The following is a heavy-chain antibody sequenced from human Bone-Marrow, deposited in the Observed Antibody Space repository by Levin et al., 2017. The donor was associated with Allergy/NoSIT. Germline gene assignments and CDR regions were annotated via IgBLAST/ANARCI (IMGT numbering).Heavy chain of an antibody. J-gene: IGHJ4*02. CDR2: VYPDGTT. V-gene: IGHV4-30-2*01. Sequence: SQPLSLPCVVSGASVRTGRYSWRWIRQPPGRGLEWIGYVYPDGTTYYNPSLKSRVTISLDRFKNHFSLRLTSATAADTALYYCARSRTDQFDYWGQGILVTVSS. CDR1: GASVRTGRYS. D-gene: IGHD4-17*01. CDR3: ARSRTDQFDY.